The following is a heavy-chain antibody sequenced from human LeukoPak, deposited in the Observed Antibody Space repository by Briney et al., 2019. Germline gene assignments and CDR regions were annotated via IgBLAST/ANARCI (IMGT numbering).Heavy chain of an antibody. D-gene: IGHD2-15*01. V-gene: IGHV3-23*01. CDR2: ISGSGGST. CDR3: AKSDCSGGSCYENY. Sequence: GGSLRLSCAASGFTFISYAMSWVRQAPGKGLEWVSAISGSGGSTYYADSVKGRFTISRDNSKNTLYLQMNSLRAEDTAVYYCAKSDCSGGSCYENYWGQGTLVTVSS. J-gene: IGHJ4*02. CDR1: GFTFISYA.